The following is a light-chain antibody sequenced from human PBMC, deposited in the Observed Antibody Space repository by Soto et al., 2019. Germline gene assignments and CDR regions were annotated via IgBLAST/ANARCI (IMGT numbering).Light chain of an antibody. V-gene: IGKV3-20*01. J-gene: IGKJ3*01. Sequence: EIVLTQSPGTLSLSPGERATLSCRASQTVSSNYLAWYQQKPGQAPRLLIYGASNRATGIPDRFSGSGSGTDFTLTISRLEPEDFEVYYCQQYCKSRFIFGPGTKVDIK. CDR1: QTVSSNY. CDR3: QQYCKSRFI. CDR2: GAS.